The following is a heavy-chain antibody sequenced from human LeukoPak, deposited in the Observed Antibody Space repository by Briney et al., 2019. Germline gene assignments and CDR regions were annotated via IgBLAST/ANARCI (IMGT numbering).Heavy chain of an antibody. V-gene: IGHV4-59*01. Sequence: KSSETLSLTCTVSGGSISSYYWSWIRQPPGKGLEWIGYIYYSGSTNYNPSLKSRVTISVDTSKNQFSLKLSSVTAADTAVYNCARRTAYPTLSHYYYMDVWGKGTTVTVSS. CDR1: GGSISSYY. CDR2: IYYSGST. CDR3: ARRTAYPTLSHYYYMDV. D-gene: IGHD5-24*01. J-gene: IGHJ6*03.